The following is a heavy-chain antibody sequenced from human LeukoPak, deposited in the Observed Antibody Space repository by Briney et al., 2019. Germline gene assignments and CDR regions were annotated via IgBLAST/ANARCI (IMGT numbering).Heavy chain of an antibody. J-gene: IGHJ6*03. Sequence: ASVKVSCKASGYTFTSYAMHWVRQAPGQRLEWMGWINAGNGNTKYSQKFQGRVTITRDTSASTAYMELSSLRSEDTAVYYCARGRKYQLLLHYYYKDVWGKGTTVTVSS. CDR3: ARGRKYQLLLHYYYKDV. CDR1: GYTFTSYA. D-gene: IGHD2-2*01. V-gene: IGHV1-3*01. CDR2: INAGNGNT.